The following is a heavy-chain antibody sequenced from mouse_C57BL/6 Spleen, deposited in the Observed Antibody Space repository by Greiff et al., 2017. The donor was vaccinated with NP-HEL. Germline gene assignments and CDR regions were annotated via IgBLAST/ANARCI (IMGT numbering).Heavy chain of an antibody. CDR3: AIYDSSYSAKDD. V-gene: IGHV1-81*01. CDR1: GYTFTSYG. D-gene: IGHD2-4*01. J-gene: IGHJ4*01. CDR2: IYPKSGNP. Sequence: QVQLQQSGAELARPGASVKLSCKASGYTFTSYGISWVKQRPGQGLEWIGEIYPKSGNPYYNEKFKGKATLTADKSSSTAYMELRSLTSEDTAVYFCAIYDSSYSAKDDWGQGTSVTVSS.